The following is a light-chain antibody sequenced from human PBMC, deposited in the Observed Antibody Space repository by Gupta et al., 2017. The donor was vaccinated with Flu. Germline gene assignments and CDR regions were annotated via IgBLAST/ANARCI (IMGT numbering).Light chain of an antibody. Sequence: PSSLSASVGDRVTITCRASQRISSYLNWYQQKPGKAPKLLIYAASSLQSGVPSRFSGSGSGTDFTLTISSLQPEDFATYYCQQSYSTPPTFGQGTKVEIK. CDR3: QQSYSTPPT. J-gene: IGKJ1*01. CDR2: AAS. CDR1: QRISSY. V-gene: IGKV1-39*01.